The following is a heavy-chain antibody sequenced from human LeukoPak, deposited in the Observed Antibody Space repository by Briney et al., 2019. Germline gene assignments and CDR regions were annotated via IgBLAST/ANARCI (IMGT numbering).Heavy chain of an antibody. V-gene: IGHV4-34*01. CDR2: INHSGST. J-gene: IGHJ4*02. D-gene: IGHD5-18*01. CDR3: ARTWIQLEFDY. CDR1: GGSFSTYY. Sequence: SETLSLTCAVYGGSFSTYYWSWIRQPPGKGLEWIGEINHSGSTNYNPSLKSRVTISVDTSKKQFSLRLTSMTAADTAVYYCARTWIQLEFDYWGQGTLVTVSS.